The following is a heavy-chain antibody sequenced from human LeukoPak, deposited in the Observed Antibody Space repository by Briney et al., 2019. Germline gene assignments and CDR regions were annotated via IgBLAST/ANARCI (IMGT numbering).Heavy chain of an antibody. V-gene: IGHV3-64*01. Sequence: PGGTLRLSCVASGFTFRSHGMNWVRQAPGKGLEYVSAISSNGGSTCYANSVKGRFTISRDNSKNTLYLQMGSLRAEDMAVYYCAREGGSGWYYFDYWGQGTLVTVSS. J-gene: IGHJ4*02. CDR2: ISSNGGST. D-gene: IGHD6-19*01. CDR1: GFTFRSHG. CDR3: AREGGSGWYYFDY.